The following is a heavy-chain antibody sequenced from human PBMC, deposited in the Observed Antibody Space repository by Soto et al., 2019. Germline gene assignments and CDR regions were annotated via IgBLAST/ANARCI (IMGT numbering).Heavy chain of an antibody. V-gene: IGHV4-30-4*01. J-gene: IGHJ4*02. D-gene: IGHD3-22*01. CDR1: GDSMNNGDYF. CDR2: ISYSGST. CDR3: ARDQAHFYESSGRLDL. Sequence: PSETLSLTCSVSGDSMNNGDYFWTWIRQTPGKGLQWIGYISYSGSTFYNPSLKTRLAMSVDTSKNQFSVRLRSVTAADTAVYYCARDQAHFYESSGRLDLWGQGMLVTVSS.